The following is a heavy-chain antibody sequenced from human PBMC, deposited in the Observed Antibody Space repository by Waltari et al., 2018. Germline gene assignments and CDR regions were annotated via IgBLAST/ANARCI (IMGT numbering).Heavy chain of an antibody. D-gene: IGHD2-8*02. CDR3: VRLEDCTGPGGNCYSGAPFAVDV. CDR2: INHSPNS. J-gene: IGHJ6*02. CDR1: GGSLRGYY. V-gene: IGHV4-34*01. Sequence: QVHLQQWGAGLLRPSETLSLICAVYGGSLRGYYWGWIRQPPRKGLEWIGEINHSPNSNYNPSLRSRVHMSIDTSQNQFSLQLTSVTAADTGVYYCVRLEDCTGPGGNCYSGAPFAVDVWGQGTTVTVPS.